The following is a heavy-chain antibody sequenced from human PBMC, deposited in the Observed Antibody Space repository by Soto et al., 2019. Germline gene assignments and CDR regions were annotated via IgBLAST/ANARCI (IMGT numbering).Heavy chain of an antibody. Sequence: GSLRLSCAASGFTFNTFGMHWVRQAPGKGLEWVAVISYDGSDKYYSDSVRGRFTISRDNSMNTLYLQMNSLRTEDTAVYYCAKSPNFYCSSYHCYKYYFDYWGQGTLVTVSS. V-gene: IGHV3-30*18. CDR3: AKSPNFYCSSYHCYKYYFDY. J-gene: IGHJ4*02. D-gene: IGHD2-2*01. CDR2: ISYDGSDK. CDR1: GFTFNTFG.